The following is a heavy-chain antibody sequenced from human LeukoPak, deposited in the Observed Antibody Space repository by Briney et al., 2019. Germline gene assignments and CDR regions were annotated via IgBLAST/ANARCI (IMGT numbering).Heavy chain of an antibody. CDR1: GFTLSSYA. Sequence: GGSLRLSCAASGFTLSSYAMSWVRQAPGKGLEWVSAISGSGGSTYYADSVKGRFTISRDNSKNTLYLQMNSLRAEDTAVYYCAKDSKHTYYYDSSPDPFDIWGQGTMVTVSS. CDR2: ISGSGGST. V-gene: IGHV3-23*01. D-gene: IGHD3-22*01. J-gene: IGHJ3*02. CDR3: AKDSKHTYYYDSSPDPFDI.